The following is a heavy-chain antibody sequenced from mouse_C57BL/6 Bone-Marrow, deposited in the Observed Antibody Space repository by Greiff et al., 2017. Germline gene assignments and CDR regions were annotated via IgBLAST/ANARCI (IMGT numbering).Heavy chain of an antibody. V-gene: IGHV5-6*02. CDR1: GSTFSSYG. CDR3: ARLDSSGYCDY. Sequence: EVKVEEPGGDLVKPGGSLKLSCAASGSTFSSYGMSWVRQTPGKRLEWVATISHGGSYTYYPDSVKGRFTISRDNANTTLYLQMSSLKSEDTAVYYCARLDSSGYCDYWGQGTTLTVSS. J-gene: IGHJ2*01. D-gene: IGHD3-2*02. CDR2: ISHGGSYT.